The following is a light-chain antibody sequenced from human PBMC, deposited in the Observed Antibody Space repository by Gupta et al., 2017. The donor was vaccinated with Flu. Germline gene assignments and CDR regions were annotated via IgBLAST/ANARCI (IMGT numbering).Light chain of an antibody. CDR1: QSLDSK. V-gene: IGKV3-15*01. CDR3: QHDVIWPWT. J-gene: IGKJ1*01. Sequence: EIVMTQSPATLSVSPGETATLSCRASQSLDSKLAWYQQKPGQAPRLLISDASTRATGVPSRFSGSGSGTEFTLTISSLQSEESAVYFCQHDVIWPWTFGQGTKVEIK. CDR2: DAS.